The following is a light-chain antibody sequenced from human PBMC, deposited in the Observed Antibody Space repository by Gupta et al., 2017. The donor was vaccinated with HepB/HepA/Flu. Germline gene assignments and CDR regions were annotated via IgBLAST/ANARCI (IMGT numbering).Light chain of an antibody. V-gene: IGKV4-1*01. J-gene: IGKJ1*01. CDR2: WAS. CDR1: QSVLYSSNNKNY. Sequence: DIVMTQYPDSLAVSMGERANINCKSSQSVLYSSNNKNYLAWYQQKPGQPPKLLIYWASTRESGVPDRFSGSGSGTDFTLPISSLQAEDVAFYYCQQYYSSQTFGQGTKVEIK. CDR3: QQYYSSQT.